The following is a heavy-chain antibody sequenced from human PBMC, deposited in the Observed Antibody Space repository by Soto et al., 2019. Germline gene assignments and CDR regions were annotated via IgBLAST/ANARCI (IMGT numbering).Heavy chain of an antibody. CDR2: IGSSGGNT. V-gene: IGHV3-23*01. Sequence: EVQLLESGGGLVQPGGSLRLSCAASGFTFSSYTMTWVRQAPGKGLEWVAAIGSSGGNTDYADSVKGRFTISRDNSKNTLYLQMSSLRAEDTAVYYCAKDGGSGYYYYMDVWGKGTTLTVSS. CDR3: AKDGGSGYYYYMDV. J-gene: IGHJ6*03. CDR1: GFTFSSYT. D-gene: IGHD3-22*01.